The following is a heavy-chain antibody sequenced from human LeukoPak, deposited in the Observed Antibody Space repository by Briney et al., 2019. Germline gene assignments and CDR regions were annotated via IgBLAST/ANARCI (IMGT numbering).Heavy chain of an antibody. Sequence: GGSLRLSCTASGFIFRTHAMSWVRQAPGKGLEWVSYISSSGSTIYYAGSVKGRFTISRDNAKNSLYLQMNSLRAEDTAVYYCARGGYYDSSGYYPYWGQGTLVTVSS. V-gene: IGHV3-48*03. CDR3: ARGGYYDSSGYYPY. CDR1: GFIFRTHA. J-gene: IGHJ4*02. D-gene: IGHD3-22*01. CDR2: ISSSGSTI.